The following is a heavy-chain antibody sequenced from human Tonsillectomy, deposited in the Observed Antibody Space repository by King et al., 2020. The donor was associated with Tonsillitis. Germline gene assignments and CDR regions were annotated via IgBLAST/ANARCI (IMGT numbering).Heavy chain of an antibody. V-gene: IGHV3-48*03. Sequence: VQLVQSGGGLVQPGGSLRLSCVASVFNFSNYEMNWVRRAPGKGLEWVSYISSSGSTMYYADSVKGRFTISRDNAKNSLYLQMNSLRVEDTAVYYCARRYSSSSGRGFDFWGQGTLVTVSS. CDR1: VFNFSNYE. J-gene: IGHJ4*02. CDR3: ARRYSSSSGRGFDF. CDR2: ISSSGSTM. D-gene: IGHD6-6*01.